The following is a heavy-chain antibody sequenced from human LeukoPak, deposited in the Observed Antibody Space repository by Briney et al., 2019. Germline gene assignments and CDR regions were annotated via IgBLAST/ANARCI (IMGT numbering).Heavy chain of an antibody. CDR1: GFTFSDYY. Sequence: GGSLRLSCAASGFTFSDYYMSWIRQAPGKGLEWVSYISSSGSTIYYADSVKGRFTISRDNAKNSLYLQMNSLRAEDTAVYYCAREEEYYYDSSLGYWGQGTLVTVSS. CDR2: ISSSGSTI. J-gene: IGHJ4*02. CDR3: AREEEYYYDSSLGY. D-gene: IGHD3-22*01. V-gene: IGHV3-11*01.